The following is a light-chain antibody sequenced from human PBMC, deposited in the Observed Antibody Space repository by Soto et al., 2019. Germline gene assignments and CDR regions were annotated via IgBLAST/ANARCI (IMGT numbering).Light chain of an antibody. CDR2: GTS. CDR3: QQYYSYPRT. V-gene: IGKV1-39*01. J-gene: IGKJ1*01. Sequence: DIQLTQSPSSLSASVGDRVTISCRASQSISNSLNWYQKKPGKAPNLLIYGTSGLHSGVPSRFSGSGSGTDFTLTISCLKYEDFPTYYCQQYYSYPRTFGQGTKV. CDR1: QSISNS.